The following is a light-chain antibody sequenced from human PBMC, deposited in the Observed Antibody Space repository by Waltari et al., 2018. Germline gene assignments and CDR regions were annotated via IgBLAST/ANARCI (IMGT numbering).Light chain of an antibody. CDR2: EVS. J-gene: IGLJ2*01. V-gene: IGLV2-11*01. Sequence: QSALTQPRSVSGSPGQSVTISCTGTSSDVGGYKYVSWYQVLPGKAPQLLISEVSKRLSWVLRRFSGFKSGNTASLAFSGLQAADDAEYSCCLYAGGYTFFVFGGGTKPAVL. CDR3: CLYAGGYTFFV. CDR1: SSDVGGYKY.